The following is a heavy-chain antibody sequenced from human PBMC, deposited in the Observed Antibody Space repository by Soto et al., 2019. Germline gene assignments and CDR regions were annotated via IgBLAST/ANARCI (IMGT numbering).Heavy chain of an antibody. J-gene: IGHJ4*02. CDR3: ARASCGDTCYYRIDY. CDR1: DSTFDSHA. V-gene: IGHV3-23*01. Sequence: EVQLLESGGGLVQPGGSLRLSCAAADSTFDSHAMSWVPRAPGKGLEWVSSITGGGDITYYADSVKGRFTISRDNFKNTLYLQMHSLRGEDTAVYYCARASCGDTCYYRIDYWGQGTLVTVSS. D-gene: IGHD2-15*01. CDR2: ITGGGDIT.